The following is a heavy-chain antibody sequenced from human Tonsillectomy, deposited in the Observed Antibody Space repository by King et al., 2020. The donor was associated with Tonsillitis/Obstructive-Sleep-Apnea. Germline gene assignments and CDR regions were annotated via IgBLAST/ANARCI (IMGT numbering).Heavy chain of an antibody. V-gene: IGHV3-53*01. CDR2: IHSGGGT. CDR1: GFTVSSNY. J-gene: IGHJ6*02. Sequence: DVQLVESGGGLIQPGGSVRLSCAASGFTVSSNYMSWVRQAPGKGLEWVSIIHSGGGTYYADSVKGRFTLSRDNFKNTLYLQMNSLRAEDTAVYYCERDQVVVVPAAIPVYYYYGMDLWGQGTTVTVSS. CDR3: ERDQVVVVPAAIPVYYYYGMDL. D-gene: IGHD2-2*02.